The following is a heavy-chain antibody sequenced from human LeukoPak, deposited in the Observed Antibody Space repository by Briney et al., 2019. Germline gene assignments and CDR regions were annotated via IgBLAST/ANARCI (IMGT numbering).Heavy chain of an antibody. CDR3: AKDSRRELLHAFDI. CDR2: IDYSAST. Sequence: SETLSLTCTVSGGSISTYYWSWIRQPPGKGLEWIAYIDYSASTNYNPSLKSRVTISVDTSKNQFSLKLSSVTAADTAVYYCAKDSRRELLHAFDIWGQGTMVTVSS. J-gene: IGHJ3*02. V-gene: IGHV4-59*01. D-gene: IGHD1-26*01. CDR1: GGSISTYY.